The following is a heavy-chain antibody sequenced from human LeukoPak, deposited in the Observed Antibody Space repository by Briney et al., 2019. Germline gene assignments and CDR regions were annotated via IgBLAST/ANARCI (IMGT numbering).Heavy chain of an antibody. CDR1: RYDINSVYY. V-gene: IGHV4-38-2*02. CDR3: ARAGGYYGSGSFLDY. Sequence: PSETLSLTCTVSRYDINSVYYWGWIRQPPGQGLEWIGSIYHSGSTYYNASLKSRVTISMDTSRNKFSLNLNSVTAADTAVYYCARAGGYYGSGSFLDYWGQGLLVTVSS. J-gene: IGHJ4*02. CDR2: IYHSGST. D-gene: IGHD3-10*01.